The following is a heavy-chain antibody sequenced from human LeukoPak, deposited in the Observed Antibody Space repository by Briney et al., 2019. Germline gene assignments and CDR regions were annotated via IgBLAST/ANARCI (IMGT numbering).Heavy chain of an antibody. D-gene: IGHD3-22*01. J-gene: IGHJ4*02. CDR2: ISGSAGST. V-gene: IGHV3-23*01. CDR3: AKDMGESGGYYLDY. Sequence: PGRSLRLSCATSGFTFSSYAMSWVRQAPGKGLEWVSAISGSAGSTYYADSVKGRFTISRDNSKNTLYLQMNSLRAEDTAVYYCAKDMGESGGYYLDYWGQGTLVTVSS. CDR1: GFTFSSYA.